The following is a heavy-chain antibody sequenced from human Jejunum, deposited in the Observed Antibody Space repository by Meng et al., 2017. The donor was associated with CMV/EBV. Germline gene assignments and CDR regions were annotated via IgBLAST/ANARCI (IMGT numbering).Heavy chain of an antibody. CDR1: GGSIRSGGYY. J-gene: IGHJ5*02. CDR3: ARASYGSGSPLGESWFDP. CDR2: IHDSGST. Sequence: QEQLQESGPGLVKPSTTLSLTCTVSGGSIRSGGYYWSWIRQHPGKGLEWIGYIHDSGSTYYNPSLKSRVTISADTSKNQFSLKLSSVTAADTAVYYCARASYGSGSPLGESWFDPWGQGTLVTVSS. D-gene: IGHD3-10*01. V-gene: IGHV4-31*02.